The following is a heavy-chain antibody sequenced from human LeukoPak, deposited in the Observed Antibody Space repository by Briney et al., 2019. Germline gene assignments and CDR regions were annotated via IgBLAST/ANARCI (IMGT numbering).Heavy chain of an antibody. CDR3: ARRFTVSASAVYFIDY. CDR1: GFTFSSYG. CDR2: IGFNDAAT. V-gene: IGHV3-23*01. D-gene: IGHD3-10*01. Sequence: PGGSLRLSCAASGFTFSSYGMTWVRQIPGKGLEWVSAIGFNDAATYYADSVKGRFTISRDNSKNTLHLQMDSLRAEDTALYYCARRFTVSASAVYFIDYWGQGTLVTVSS. J-gene: IGHJ4*02.